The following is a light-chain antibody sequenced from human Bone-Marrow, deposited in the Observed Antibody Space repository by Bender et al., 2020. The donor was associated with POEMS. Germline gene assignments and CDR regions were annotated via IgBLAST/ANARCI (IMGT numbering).Light chain of an antibody. J-gene: IGLJ3*02. V-gene: IGLV4-69*01. Sequence: QLVLTQSPSASASLGASVKLTCTLSSGHSSYTIAWHQQQPGKGPRFLMKVSSDGTYSTGGGIPDRFSGSSSGTECYLSISSLQSEDEADYYCQTWGTGIQVFGGGTKVTVL. CDR2: VSSDGTY. CDR3: QTWGTGIQV. CDR1: SGHSSYT.